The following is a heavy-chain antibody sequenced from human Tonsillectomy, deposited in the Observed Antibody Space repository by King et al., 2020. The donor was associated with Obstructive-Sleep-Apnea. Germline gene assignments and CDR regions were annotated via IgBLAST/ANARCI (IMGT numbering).Heavy chain of an antibody. CDR1: GFTFSSYA. CDR3: AKDWAVAGTRYFDY. CDR2: ISGSGGGT. V-gene: IGHV3-23*04. D-gene: IGHD6-19*01. J-gene: IGHJ4*02. Sequence: VQLVESGGGLVQPGGSLRLSCAASGFTFSSYAMSWVRQAPGRGLEWVSGISGSGGGTYYADSVKGRFTISRDNSKNTLYLQMNSLRAEDTAVYYCAKDWAVAGTRYFDYWGQGTLVTVSS.